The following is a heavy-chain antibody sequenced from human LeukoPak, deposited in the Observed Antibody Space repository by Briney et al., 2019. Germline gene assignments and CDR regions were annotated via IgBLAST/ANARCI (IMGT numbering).Heavy chain of an antibody. CDR3: AVARLYYGFFEL. Sequence: GESLKISCKGSGYSFITYRIGWVRQMPGKGLEWMGIIYPGDSDTRYSPSFQGQVTISADKSISTAYLQWSSLKASDTAMYYCAVARLYYGFFELWGQGTLVTVSS. CDR2: IYPGDSDT. D-gene: IGHD3-3*01. J-gene: IGHJ4*02. CDR1: GYSFITYR. V-gene: IGHV5-51*01.